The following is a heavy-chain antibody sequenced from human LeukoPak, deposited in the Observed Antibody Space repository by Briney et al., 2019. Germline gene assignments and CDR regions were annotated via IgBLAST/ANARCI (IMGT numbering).Heavy chain of an antibody. CDR2: INNDGSST. CDR3: AKGGTVLFDY. D-gene: IGHD3-16*01. CDR1: GFTLSSYW. Sequence: GGSLRLSCAASGFTLSSYWMHWVRQAPGKGLVWVSRINNDGSSTSYADSVKGRFTISRDNAKNTLYLQMNSLRDEDTAVYYCAKGGTVLFDYWGQGTLVTVSA. V-gene: IGHV3-74*01. J-gene: IGHJ4*02.